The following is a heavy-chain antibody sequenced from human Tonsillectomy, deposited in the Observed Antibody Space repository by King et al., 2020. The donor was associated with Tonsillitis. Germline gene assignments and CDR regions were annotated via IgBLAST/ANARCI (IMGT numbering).Heavy chain of an antibody. J-gene: IGHJ4*02. Sequence: QLQESGPGLVKPSQTLSLTCAVSGGPISSGGYSWGWIRQPPGKGLEWIGYIYYSGRTYYNPSLKSRVTISVDMPKNQFSLKLSSVTAADTAVYYCARGGNDQGIGVDYWGQGTLVTVSS. D-gene: IGHD2-2*01. CDR1: GGPISSGGYS. V-gene: IGHV4-30-4*07. CDR3: ARGGNDQGIGVDY. CDR2: IYYSGRT.